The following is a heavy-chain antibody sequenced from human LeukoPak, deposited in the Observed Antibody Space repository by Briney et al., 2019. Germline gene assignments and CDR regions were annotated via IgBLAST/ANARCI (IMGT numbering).Heavy chain of an antibody. J-gene: IGHJ4*02. CDR3: AQGRTTHFPDY. CDR1: GFTFSSYA. Sequence: PGRSLRLSCAASGFTFSSYAMRWVRQAPGKGLEWVAVISYDGSNKYYADSVKGRFTISRDNSKNTLYLQMNSLRAEDTAVYYCAQGRTTHFPDYWGQGTLVTVSS. CDR2: ISYDGSNK. D-gene: IGHD2-15*01. V-gene: IGHV3-30-3*02.